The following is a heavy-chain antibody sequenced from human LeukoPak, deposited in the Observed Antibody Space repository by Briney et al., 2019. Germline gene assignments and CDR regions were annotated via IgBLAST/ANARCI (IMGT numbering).Heavy chain of an antibody. D-gene: IGHD3-22*01. CDR3: ARGVTMIVVVIHDWYFDL. Sequence: SETLSLTCTVSGGSISSSSYYWGWIRQPPGKGLEWIGNIYYSGRAYYNPSLKSRVTISVDTPKNQFSLKLSSVTAADTAVYYCARGVTMIVVVIHDWYFDLWGRGTLVTVSS. CDR2: IYYSGRA. CDR1: GGSISSSSYY. V-gene: IGHV4-39*01. J-gene: IGHJ2*01.